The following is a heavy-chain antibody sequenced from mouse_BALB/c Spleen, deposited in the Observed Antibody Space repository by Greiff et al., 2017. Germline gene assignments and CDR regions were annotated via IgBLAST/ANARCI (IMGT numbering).Heavy chain of an antibody. J-gene: IGHJ4*01. V-gene: IGHV5-9-3*01. CDR1: GFTFSSYA. Sequence: DVKLVESGGGLVKPGGSLKLSCAASGFTFSSYAMSWVRQTPEKRLEWVATISSGGSYTYYPDSVKGRFTISRDNAKNTLYLQMSSLRSEDTAMYYCARHEDYAMDYWGQGTSVTVSS. CDR3: ARHEDYAMDY. CDR2: ISSGGSYT.